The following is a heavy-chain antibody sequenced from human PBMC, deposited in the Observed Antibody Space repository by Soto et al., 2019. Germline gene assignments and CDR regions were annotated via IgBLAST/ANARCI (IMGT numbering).Heavy chain of an antibody. Sequence: EVQLLESGGGLVKPGGSLRLSCAASGFSFSSYSMNWVRQAPGEGLEWVSSIGSSSTYIYYADSVKGRFTISRDNAKNSLYLQMNSLRAEDTAVYYCARHTTNPYKIDYWGLGTLVTVSA. CDR2: IGSSSTYI. V-gene: IGHV3-21*02. CDR1: GFSFSSYS. D-gene: IGHD1-1*01. J-gene: IGHJ4*02. CDR3: ARHTTNPYKIDY.